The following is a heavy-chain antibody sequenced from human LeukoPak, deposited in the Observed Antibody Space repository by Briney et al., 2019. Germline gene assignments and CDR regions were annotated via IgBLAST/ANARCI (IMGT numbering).Heavy chain of an antibody. V-gene: IGHV4-59*01. CDR2: IYYSGST. Sequence: PSETLSLTCTVSGGSISSYYWSWIRQPPGKGLEWIGYIYYSGSTNYNPSLRSRVTISVDTSKNQFSLKLSSVTAADTAVYYCARDRLAAAGTEAYYYYYCGMDVWGQGTTVTVSS. CDR3: ARDRLAAAGTEAYYYYYCGMDV. J-gene: IGHJ6*02. D-gene: IGHD6-13*01. CDR1: GGSISSYY.